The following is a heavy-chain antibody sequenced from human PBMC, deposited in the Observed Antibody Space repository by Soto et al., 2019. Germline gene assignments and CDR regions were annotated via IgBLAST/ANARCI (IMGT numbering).Heavy chain of an antibody. J-gene: IGHJ4*02. CDR3: ARAQWELDY. D-gene: IGHD1-26*01. CDR2: ISTTGSFT. CDR1: GFTFSDYY. Sequence: GGSLRLSCAASGFTFSDYYMSWIRQAPGKGLEWVSFISTTGSFTNYADSLKGRFTISRDNAKNSLYLQINSLRGDDTAVYYCARAQWELDYWGQGXLVTVSS. V-gene: IGHV3-11*06.